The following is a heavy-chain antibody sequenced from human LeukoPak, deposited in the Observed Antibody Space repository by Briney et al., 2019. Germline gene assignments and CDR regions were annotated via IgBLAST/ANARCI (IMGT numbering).Heavy chain of an antibody. D-gene: IGHD2-2*01. CDR3: AGQIIGYCSSTSCYQYNWFDP. V-gene: IGHV4-4*07. Sequence: SETLSLTCTVSGGSISSYYWSWIRQPAEKGLEWIGRIYTSGSTNYNPSLKSRVTMSVDTSKNPFSLKLSSVTAADTAVYYCAGQIIGYCSSTSCYQYNWFDPWGQGTLVTVSS. CDR1: GGSISSYY. J-gene: IGHJ5*02. CDR2: IYTSGST.